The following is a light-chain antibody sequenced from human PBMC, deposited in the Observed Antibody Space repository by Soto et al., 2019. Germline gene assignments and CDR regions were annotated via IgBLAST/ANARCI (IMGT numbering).Light chain of an antibody. CDR2: DVS. CDR3: SSYTNSDTLLV. V-gene: IGLV2-14*03. CDR1: SSDVGRYNY. Sequence: QSALTQPASVSGSPGQSITISCTGTSSDVGRYNYVSWYQQHPGKAPKLIIYDVSNRPSGVSVRFSGSKSGNTASLTISGLQAEDGADYFCSSYTNSDTLLVFGGGTKLTVL. J-gene: IGLJ2*01.